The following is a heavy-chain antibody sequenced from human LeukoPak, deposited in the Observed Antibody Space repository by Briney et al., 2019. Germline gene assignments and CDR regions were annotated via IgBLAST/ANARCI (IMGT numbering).Heavy chain of an antibody. V-gene: IGHV3-74*01. Sequence: GGSLRLSCAASGFTFSRHWMHWVRQAPGKGLVWVSRIKGDQSTTNYADSVKGRFTISRDNAKNTLYLQMNSLRAEDTAVYYCAREFNYDLDVWGKGTTVTVSS. CDR3: AREFNYDLDV. J-gene: IGHJ6*04. CDR1: GFTFSRHW. CDR2: IKGDQSTT.